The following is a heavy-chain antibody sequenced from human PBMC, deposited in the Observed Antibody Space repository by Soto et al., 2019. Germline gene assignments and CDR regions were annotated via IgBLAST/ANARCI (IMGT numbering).Heavy chain of an antibody. CDR3: ASEYGDHLKYFDY. CDR2: IKQDGSEK. Sequence: GGSLRLSCAASEFTFTAYWMSWVRQAPGKGLEWVANIKQDGSEKYYVDSVKGRFAISRDNAKNSLYLQMNSLRAEDTAVYYCASEYGDHLKYFDYWGQGTLVTVSS. V-gene: IGHV3-7*01. CDR1: EFTFTAYW. D-gene: IGHD4-17*01. J-gene: IGHJ4*02.